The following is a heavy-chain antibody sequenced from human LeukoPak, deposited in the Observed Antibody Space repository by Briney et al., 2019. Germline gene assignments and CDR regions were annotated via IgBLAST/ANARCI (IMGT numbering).Heavy chain of an antibody. J-gene: IGHJ5*02. CDR1: GGTFSSYA. CDR3: ARDPLYDP. Sequence: ASVKVSCKASGGTFSSYAISWVRQAPGQGLEWMGRIIPILGIANYAQKFQGRVTITADKSTSTAYMELSSLRSEDTAVYYRARDPLYDPWGQGTLVTVSS. V-gene: IGHV1-69*04. CDR2: IIPILGIA.